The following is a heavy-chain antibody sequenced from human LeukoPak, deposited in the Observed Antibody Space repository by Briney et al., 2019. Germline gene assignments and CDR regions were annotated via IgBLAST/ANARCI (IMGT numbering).Heavy chain of an antibody. J-gene: IGHJ4*02. Sequence: PSQTLSLTCTVSGGSISSGGYYWSWIRQPPGKGLEWIGYIYYSGSTNYNPSLKSRVTISVDTSKNQFSLKLSSVTAADTAVYYCARVPWDNWNYPGAYYFDYWGQGTLVTVSS. CDR1: GGSISSGGYY. CDR3: ARVPWDNWNYPGAYYFDY. CDR2: IYYSGST. V-gene: IGHV4-61*08. D-gene: IGHD1-7*01.